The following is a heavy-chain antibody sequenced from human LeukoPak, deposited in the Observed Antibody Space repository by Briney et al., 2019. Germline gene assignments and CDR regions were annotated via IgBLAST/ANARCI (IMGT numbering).Heavy chain of an antibody. Sequence: PGGSLRLFCAASVFTFSTYGMHWVRQAPGKGLEWVSGITGSSTSTYYSDSVKGRFTISRDNSKNTLYLQMNSLRAEDTAVYYCAKDAFRRVALMNWFDPWGQGTLVTVSS. CDR3: AKDAFRRVALMNWFDP. CDR2: ITGSSTST. D-gene: IGHD2-15*01. V-gene: IGHV3-23*01. J-gene: IGHJ5*02. CDR1: VFTFSTYG.